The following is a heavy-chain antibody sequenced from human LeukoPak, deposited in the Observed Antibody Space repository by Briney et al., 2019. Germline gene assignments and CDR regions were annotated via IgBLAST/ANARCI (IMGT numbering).Heavy chain of an antibody. D-gene: IGHD1-26*01. Sequence: GGSLRLSCAASGFTFSAYAMTWVRQAPGKGLEWVSSINESGGTTYYADSVKGRFTISRDSSKSTLYLQMNSLRAEDTAVYYCAKGVGATPFDYWGQGTLVTVSS. V-gene: IGHV3-23*01. CDR2: INESGGTT. J-gene: IGHJ4*02. CDR3: AKGVGATPFDY. CDR1: GFTFSAYA.